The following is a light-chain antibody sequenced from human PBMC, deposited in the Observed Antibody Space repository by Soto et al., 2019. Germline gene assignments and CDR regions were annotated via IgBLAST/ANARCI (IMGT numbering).Light chain of an antibody. CDR3: QQVSVYPST. V-gene: IGKV1-5*01. CDR1: QNIHNW. J-gene: IGKJ4*01. Sequence: DIQMTQSPSTLSASLGDRVTLACRASQNIHNWLAWYQQKAGKAPKLLIYEGSSLERGVPSRFRGGGSGTDVTLTISSLKPEDFATYYCQQVSVYPSTFGGGTNVDIK. CDR2: EGS.